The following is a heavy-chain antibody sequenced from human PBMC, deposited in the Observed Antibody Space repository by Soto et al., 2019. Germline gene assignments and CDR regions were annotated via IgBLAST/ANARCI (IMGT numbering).Heavy chain of an antibody. Sequence: SETLSLTCTVSGGSISSGGYYWSWIRQHPGKGLEWIGYIYYSGSTYYNPSLKSRVTISVDTSKNQFSLKLSSVTAADTAVYYCARDPIWFGGGDPNYWGQGTLVTVSS. CDR2: IYYSGST. J-gene: IGHJ4*02. CDR3: ARDPIWFGGGDPNY. CDR1: GGSISSGGYY. V-gene: IGHV4-31*03. D-gene: IGHD3-10*01.